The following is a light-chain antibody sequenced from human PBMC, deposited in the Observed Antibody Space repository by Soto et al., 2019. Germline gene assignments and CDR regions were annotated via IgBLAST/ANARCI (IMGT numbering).Light chain of an antibody. J-gene: IGLJ1*01. CDR2: EVS. Sequence: QSVLTQPASVSGSPGQSITISCTGTSSDVGGYNYVSWYQQHPGKAPKLMIYEVSNRPSGVSNRFSGSKSGNTASLTISGLQAEDEADYYCSSYTSSSTQRVFGTGTKVTGL. CDR1: SSDVGGYNY. V-gene: IGLV2-14*01. CDR3: SSYTSSSTQRV.